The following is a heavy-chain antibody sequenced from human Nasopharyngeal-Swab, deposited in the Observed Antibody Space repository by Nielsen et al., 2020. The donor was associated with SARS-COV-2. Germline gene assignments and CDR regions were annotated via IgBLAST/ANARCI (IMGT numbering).Heavy chain of an antibody. V-gene: IGHV4-59*01. CDR2: IYYSGST. J-gene: IGHJ5*02. CDR1: GGSISSYY. Sequence: GSLRLSCTVSGGSISSYYWSWIRQPPGKGLEWIGYIYYSGSTNYNPSLKSRVTISVDTSKNQFSLKLISVTAADTAVYYCAIDSNWFDPWGQGTLVTVSS. CDR3: AIDSNWFDP.